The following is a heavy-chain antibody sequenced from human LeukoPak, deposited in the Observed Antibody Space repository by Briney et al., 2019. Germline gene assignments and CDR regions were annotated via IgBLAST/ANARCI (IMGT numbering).Heavy chain of an antibody. CDR1: GFTFSSNN. Sequence: GSLTLSCAASGFTFSSNNMSWVRQPPGKGLEWVGLIYSSGSTNYNPSFKSGFTISVDTSKNQFSLKLSSVTAADTAVYYCARARGSRDAFDIWGQGTMVTVSS. CDR3: ARARGSRDAFDI. CDR2: IYSSGST. J-gene: IGHJ3*02. V-gene: IGHV4-59*01. D-gene: IGHD1-26*01.